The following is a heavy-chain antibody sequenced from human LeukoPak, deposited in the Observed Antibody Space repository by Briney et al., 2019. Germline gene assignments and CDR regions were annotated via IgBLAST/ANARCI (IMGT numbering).Heavy chain of an antibody. V-gene: IGHV3-48*01. CDR2: ISSSSLSI. D-gene: IGHD5-18*01. CDR1: GFIFSEYA. J-gene: IGHJ4*02. CDR3: ARDATPTQLWFRGSFDY. Sequence: PGGSLRLSCVASGFIFSEYAMNWVRQAPGKGLEWVSYISSSSLSIYYADSVKGRFTISRDNARNSLYLQMNSLRAEDTAMYYCARDATPTQLWFRGSFDYWGLGALVTVAS.